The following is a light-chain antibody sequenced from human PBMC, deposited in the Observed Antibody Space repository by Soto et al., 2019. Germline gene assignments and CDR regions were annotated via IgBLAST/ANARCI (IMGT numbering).Light chain of an antibody. J-gene: IGKJ4*01. CDR1: QRMSTY. CDR3: RHSYSIPLS. V-gene: IGKV1-39*01. CDR2: AAS. Sequence: DIHLTQSPSSRYASGEDRVTITCRASQRMSTYLNWYQQKPGKDPKLLIYAASSVQSGVPSRLSCSGYGTDFTLSICRLQAEDFATYYCRHSYSIPLSYGGGTRGEL.